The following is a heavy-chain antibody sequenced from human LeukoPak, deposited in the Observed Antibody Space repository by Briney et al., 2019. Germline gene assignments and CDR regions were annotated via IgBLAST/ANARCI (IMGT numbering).Heavy chain of an antibody. D-gene: IGHD2-21*01. J-gene: IGHJ3*02. Sequence: PSETLSLTCTVSGGCISSYYWSWIRQPAAKGLEWIGYIHYSGSTNYNPSLKSRVTISVDTSKNQFSLKLSSVTAADTAMYYCARAPLALIVFDIWGQGTMVTVSS. CDR2: IHYSGST. V-gene: IGHV4-59*01. CDR1: GGCISSYY. CDR3: ARAPLALIVFDI.